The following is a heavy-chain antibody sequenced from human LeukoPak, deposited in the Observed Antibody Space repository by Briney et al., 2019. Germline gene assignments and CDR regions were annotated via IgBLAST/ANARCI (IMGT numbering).Heavy chain of an antibody. D-gene: IGHD5-12*01. CDR3: ARARTYSGYDWDY. Sequence: GGSLRLSCAASGFTFSDHYMDWVRQAPGKVLEWVGRTRNKPNNYTTEYAASVKGRFTISRDDSKSSLHLQMNSLKTEDTAVYYCARARTYSGYDWDYWGQGTLVTVSS. CDR1: GFTFSDHY. J-gene: IGHJ4*02. V-gene: IGHV3-72*01. CDR2: TRNKPNNYTT.